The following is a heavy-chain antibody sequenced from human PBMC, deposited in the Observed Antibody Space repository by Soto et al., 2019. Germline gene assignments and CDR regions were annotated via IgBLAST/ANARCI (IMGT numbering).Heavy chain of an antibody. CDR2: IWYDGSNK. D-gene: IGHD6-6*01. CDR1: GFTFSSYG. V-gene: IGHV3-33*01. CDR3: ARDLKYSSSTYYYGMDV. Sequence: QVQLVESGGGVVQPGRSLRLSCAASGFTFSSYGMHWVRQAPGKGLDGWAVIWYDGSNKYYADSVKGRFTISRENSKNTLYLQMNSLRAEDTAVYYCARDLKYSSSTYYYGMDVWGQGTTVTVSS. J-gene: IGHJ6*02.